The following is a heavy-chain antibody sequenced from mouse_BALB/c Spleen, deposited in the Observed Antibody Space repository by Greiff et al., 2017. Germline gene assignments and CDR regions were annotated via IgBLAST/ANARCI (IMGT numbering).Heavy chain of an antibody. J-gene: IGHJ4*01. D-gene: IGHD1-2*01. CDR3: ARPCTTANAMDD. Sequence: EVHLVESGGDLVKPGGSLKLSCAASGFTFSSYGMSWVRQTPDKRLEWVATISSGGSYTYYPDSVKGRFTISRDNAKNTLYLQMSSLKSEDTAMYYCARPCTTANAMDDWGQGTSVTVSS. CDR1: GFTFSSYG. V-gene: IGHV5-6*01. CDR2: ISSGGSYT.